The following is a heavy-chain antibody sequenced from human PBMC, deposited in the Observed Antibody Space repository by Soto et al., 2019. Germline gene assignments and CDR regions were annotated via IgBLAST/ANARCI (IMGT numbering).Heavy chain of an antibody. J-gene: IGHJ4*02. CDR1: GGSISSYY. CDR2: IYYSGST. D-gene: IGHD3-16*01. CDR3: ARGDFGGYFDY. V-gene: IGHV4-59*01. Sequence: PSETLSLTCTVSGGSISSYYLSWIRQPPGKGLEWIGYIYYSGSTNYNPSLKSRVTISVDTSKNQFSLKLSSVTAADTAVYYCARGDFGGYFDYWGQGTLVTV.